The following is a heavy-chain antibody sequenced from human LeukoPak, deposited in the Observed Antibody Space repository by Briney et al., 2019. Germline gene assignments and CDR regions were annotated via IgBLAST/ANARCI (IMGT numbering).Heavy chain of an antibody. CDR1: GYTFTSYG. D-gene: IGHD3-10*01. CDR2: ISAYKGNT. V-gene: IGHV1-18*01. Sequence: ASVKVSCKASGYTFTSYGISWVRQAPGQGLEWMGWISAYKGNTNCAQKLQGRVTMTTDTSTSTAYMELRSLRSDDTAVYYCARMTYYYGSGSYPNVDWFDPWGQGTLVTVSS. J-gene: IGHJ5*02. CDR3: ARMTYYYGSGSYPNVDWFDP.